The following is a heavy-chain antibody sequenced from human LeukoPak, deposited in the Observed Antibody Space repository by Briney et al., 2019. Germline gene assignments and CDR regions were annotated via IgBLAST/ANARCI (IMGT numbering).Heavy chain of an antibody. D-gene: IGHD3-10*01. V-gene: IGHV3-7*01. CDR3: ARTSDYGYFDY. CDR1: GFTFSSYW. CDR2: IKQDGSEK. J-gene: IGHJ4*02. Sequence: GGSLRLSCAASGFTFSSYWMSRVRQAPGKGLEWVANIKQDGSEKYYVDSVKGRFTISRDNAKNSLYLQMNSLRAEDTAVYYCARTSDYGYFDYWGQGTLVTVSS.